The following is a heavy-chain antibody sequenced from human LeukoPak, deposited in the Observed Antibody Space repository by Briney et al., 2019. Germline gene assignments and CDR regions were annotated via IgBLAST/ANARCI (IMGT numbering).Heavy chain of an antibody. Sequence: ASVKLTCNASGYSFTGYYVHWSRHAPGPGLEWMGWINPNSRGTGYAQTFQGRVTMTRDTSISTAYMELSRLRTDDTAAYYCARDYLLYDTSGYYYLLRYWGQGTLVTVSS. D-gene: IGHD3-22*01. V-gene: IGHV1-2*02. CDR3: ARDYLLYDTSGYYYLLRY. CDR1: GYSFTGYY. J-gene: IGHJ4*02. CDR2: INPNSRGT.